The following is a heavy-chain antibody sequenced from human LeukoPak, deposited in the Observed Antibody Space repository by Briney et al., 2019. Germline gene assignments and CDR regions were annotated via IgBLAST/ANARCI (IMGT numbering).Heavy chain of an antibody. V-gene: IGHV3-7*03. CDR3: ARGGGLDV. Sequence: GGSLRLSCAASGFTFSSYWMNWARQAPGKGLEWVASINHNGNVNYYVDSVKGRFTISRDNAKNPLYLQMSNLRAEDTAVYFCARGGGLDVWGQGASVTVSS. D-gene: IGHD3-16*01. CDR2: INHNGNVN. J-gene: IGHJ6*02. CDR1: GFTFSSYW.